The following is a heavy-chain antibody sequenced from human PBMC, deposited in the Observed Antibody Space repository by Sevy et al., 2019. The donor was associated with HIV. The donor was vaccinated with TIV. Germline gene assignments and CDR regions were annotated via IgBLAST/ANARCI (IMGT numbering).Heavy chain of an antibody. CDR3: ARESVVVAASEGGFDP. D-gene: IGHD2-15*01. CDR2: TYYRSKWYN. CDR1: GDSVSSNSAA. V-gene: IGHV6-1*01. Sequence: SQSLSLTCAISGDSVSSNSAARNWIRQSPSRGLEWLGRTYYRSKWYNDYAVSVKSRITINPDTSKNQFSLQLNSVTPEDTAVYYCARESVVVAASEGGFDPWGQGTLVTVSS. J-gene: IGHJ5*02.